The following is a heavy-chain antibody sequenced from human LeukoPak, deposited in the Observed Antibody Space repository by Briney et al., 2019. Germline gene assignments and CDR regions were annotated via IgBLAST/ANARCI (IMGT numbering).Heavy chain of an antibody. CDR2: IWYDGSNK. V-gene: IGHV3-33*01. CDR3: TRDFRQLALDY. J-gene: IGHJ4*02. Sequence: QPGRSLRLSCAASGFTFSSYGMHWVRQAPGKGLEWVAVIWYDGSNKYYADSVKGRFTISRDNSKNTLYLQMNSLRAEDTAVYYCTRDFRQLALDYWGRGTLVIVSS. CDR1: GFTFSSYG. D-gene: IGHD6-13*01.